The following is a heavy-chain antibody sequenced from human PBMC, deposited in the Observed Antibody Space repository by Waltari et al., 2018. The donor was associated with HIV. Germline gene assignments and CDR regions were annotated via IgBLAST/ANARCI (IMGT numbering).Heavy chain of an antibody. D-gene: IGHD3-10*01. CDR2: MNPNSRNT. Sequence: QVHPVPSGAVVKKPGASVTVFCKASGYTFPNYAIYLVRTAPCHGLEWLGWMNPNSRNTGYAQKFQGRVTMTMNTSISTAYMELSSLRYEDTALYYCARCPRGGRIKYADRTSYYSGMDVWGQGTTVTVSS. CDR3: ARCPRGGRIKYADRTSYYSGMDV. CDR1: GYTFPNYA. J-gene: IGHJ6*02. V-gene: IGHV1-8*01.